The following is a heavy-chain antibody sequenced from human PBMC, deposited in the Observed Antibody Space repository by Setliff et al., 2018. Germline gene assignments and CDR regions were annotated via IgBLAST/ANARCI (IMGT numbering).Heavy chain of an antibody. J-gene: IGHJ5*02. D-gene: IGHD2-2*01. Sequence: LSLTCAVYSGSFSGYFWSWIRQPPGKGLEWIGEINHSGSTNYNPSLKSRVTISVDTSKNQFSLKLSSVTAADTAVYYCARGIGGYCSSMSCSNESWPWGQGALVTVSS. V-gene: IGHV4-34*01. CDR1: SGSFSGYF. CDR3: ARGIGGYCSSMSCSNESWP. CDR2: INHSGST.